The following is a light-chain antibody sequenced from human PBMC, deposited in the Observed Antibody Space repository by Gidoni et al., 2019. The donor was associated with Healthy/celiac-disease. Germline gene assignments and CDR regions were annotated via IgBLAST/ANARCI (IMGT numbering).Light chain of an antibody. V-gene: IGLV1-40*01. CDR3: QSYDSSLRGEV. J-gene: IGLJ2*01. CDR2: GNS. CDR1: SSNIGAGYD. Sequence: QSVLTQPPSVSGAPGQRVTISCTGRSSNIGAGYDVHWYQQLPGTAPKLLIYGNSNRPSGVPDRFSGSKSGTSASLAITGLQAEDEADYYCQSYDSSLRGEVFGGGTKLTVL.